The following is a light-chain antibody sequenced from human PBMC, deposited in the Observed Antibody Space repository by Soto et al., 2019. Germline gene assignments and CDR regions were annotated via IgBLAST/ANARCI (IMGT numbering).Light chain of an antibody. CDR1: QSISSY. CDR3: QQSYSTPRT. V-gene: IGKV1-39*01. Sequence: DLQMTQSPSSLSASVADRVTITCRASQSISSYLNWYQQKPGKAPKLLIYAASSLQSGVPSRFSGSGSGTDFTLTISSLQPEDFATYYCQQSYSTPRTFGQGTKVEIK. CDR2: AAS. J-gene: IGKJ1*01.